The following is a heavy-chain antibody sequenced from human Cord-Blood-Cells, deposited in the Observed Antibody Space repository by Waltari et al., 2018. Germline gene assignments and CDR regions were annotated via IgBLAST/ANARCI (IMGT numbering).Heavy chain of an antibody. CDR2: ISYDGSNK. D-gene: IGHD5-12*01. V-gene: IGHV3-30*18. J-gene: IGHJ3*02. CDR1: GFTFSSYG. CDR3: AKLISGYDGAFDI. Sequence: QVQLVESGGGVVQPGRSLRLSCAASGFTFSSYGMHWVRQAQGKGLEWVAVISYDGSNKYYADSVKGRFTISRDNSKNTLYLQMNSLRAEDTAVYYCAKLISGYDGAFDIWGQGTMVTVSS.